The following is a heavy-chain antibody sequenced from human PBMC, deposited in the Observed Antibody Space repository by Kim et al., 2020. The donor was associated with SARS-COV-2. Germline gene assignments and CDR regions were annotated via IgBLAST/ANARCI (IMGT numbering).Heavy chain of an antibody. J-gene: IGHJ5*02. CDR1: GGSFSGYY. Sequence: SETLSLTCAVYGGSFSGYYWSWIRQPPGKGLEWIGEINHSGSTNYNPSLKSRVTISVDTSKNQFSLKLSSVTAADTAVYYCAREAYSSSWYANNWFDPWGQGTLVTVSS. CDR3: AREAYSSSWYANNWFDP. D-gene: IGHD6-13*01. CDR2: INHSGST. V-gene: IGHV4-34*01.